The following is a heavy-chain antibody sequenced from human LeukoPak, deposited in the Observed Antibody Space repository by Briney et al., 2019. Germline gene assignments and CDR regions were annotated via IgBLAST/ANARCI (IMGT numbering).Heavy chain of an antibody. Sequence: PSETLSLTCTGSGGSLSNEGDYWSWIRQPAGKGLEWIGRIYNSGTTNYNPSVKSRISMSVDTSENQFSLNLRSVTAADTAVYYCAREGTLGSGWYDYWGQGTLVTVSS. CDR2: IYNSGTT. CDR3: AREGTLGSGWYDY. D-gene: IGHD6-19*01. CDR1: GGSLSNEGDY. V-gene: IGHV4-61*02. J-gene: IGHJ4*02.